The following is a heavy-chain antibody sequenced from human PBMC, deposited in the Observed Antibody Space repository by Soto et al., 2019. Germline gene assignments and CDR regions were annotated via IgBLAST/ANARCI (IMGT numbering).Heavy chain of an antibody. D-gene: IGHD6-19*01. V-gene: IGHV1-18*01. J-gene: IGHJ4*02. CDR2: ISPNNGKT. Sequence: PSVKVSCKASGYTFTTYCITWLRQAPGQGFEWMGWISPNNGKTNFAQKVRDRVTLTTDTATSTAYMELRSLRSDDTAVYYCAIILGIAVDSWGQGTLVTVSS. CDR1: GYTFTTYC. CDR3: AIILGIAVDS.